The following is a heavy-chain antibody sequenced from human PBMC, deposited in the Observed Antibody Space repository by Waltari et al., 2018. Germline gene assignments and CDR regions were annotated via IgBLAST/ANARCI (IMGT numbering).Heavy chain of an antibody. J-gene: IGHJ4*02. CDR1: VFTFSSYE. V-gene: IGHV3-48*03. CDR3: ARDRGDFWSGYYFDY. Sequence: EVQLVESGGGLVQPGGSLSLSCAASVFTFSSYEMNWVRQAPGKGLEWVSYISSSGSTIYYADSVKGRFTISRDNAKNSLYLQMNSLRAEDTAVYYCARDRGDFWSGYYFDYWGQGTLVTVSS. CDR2: ISSSGSTI. D-gene: IGHD3-3*01.